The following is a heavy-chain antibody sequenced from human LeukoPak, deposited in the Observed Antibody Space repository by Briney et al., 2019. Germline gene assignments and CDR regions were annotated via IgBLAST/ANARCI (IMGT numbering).Heavy chain of an antibody. J-gene: IGHJ4*02. CDR2: IYYSGST. V-gene: IGHV4-59*12. CDR1: GGSISSYY. D-gene: IGHD4-23*01. Sequence: SETLSLTCTVSGGSISSYYWSWIRQPPGKGLEWIGYIYYSGSTNYNPSLKSRVTISVDTSKNQFSLKLSSVTAADTAVYYCARESPRGNSDYWGQGTLVTVSS. CDR3: ARESPRGNSDY.